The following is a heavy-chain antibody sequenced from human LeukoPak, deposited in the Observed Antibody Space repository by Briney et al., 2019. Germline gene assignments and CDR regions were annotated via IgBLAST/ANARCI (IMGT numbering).Heavy chain of an antibody. J-gene: IGHJ5*02. CDR1: GFTFSSYG. CDR2: IGGSGGTT. V-gene: IGHV3-23*01. CDR3: AKDQFDP. Sequence: GGSLRLSCAASGFTFSSYGMHWVRQAPGKRLEWVSSIGGSGGTTYYADSVKGRFTISRDNSKNTLYLQMNSLRAEDTAVYYCAKDQFDPWGQGTLVTVSS.